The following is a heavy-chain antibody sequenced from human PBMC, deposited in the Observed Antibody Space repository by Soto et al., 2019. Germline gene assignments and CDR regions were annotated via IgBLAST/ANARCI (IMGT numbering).Heavy chain of an antibody. J-gene: IGHJ6*02. Sequence: EVQLLESGGGLVQPGGSLRLSCAASGFTFSSYAMSWVRQAPGKGLEWVSAISGSGGSTYYADSVKGRFTISRDNSKNTLYLQMNSLRAEDTAVYYCAKDLEVPVLSGYYYGMDVWGQGTTVTVSS. CDR1: GFTFSSYA. CDR3: AKDLEVPVLSGYYYGMDV. D-gene: IGHD2-15*01. CDR2: ISGSGGST. V-gene: IGHV3-23*01.